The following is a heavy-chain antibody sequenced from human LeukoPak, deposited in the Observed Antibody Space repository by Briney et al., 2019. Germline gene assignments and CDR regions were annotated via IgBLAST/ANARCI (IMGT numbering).Heavy chain of an antibody. Sequence: GASVKVSCKASGYTFTSYGISWVRQAPGQGLEWMGWINPNSGGTNYAQKFQGRVTMTRDTSISTAYMELSRLRSDDTAVYYCAREDLPGTGYGSGSFASAADYWGQGTLVTVSS. D-gene: IGHD3-10*01. CDR2: INPNSGGT. J-gene: IGHJ4*02. CDR1: GYTFTSYG. V-gene: IGHV1-2*02. CDR3: AREDLPGTGYGSGSFASAADY.